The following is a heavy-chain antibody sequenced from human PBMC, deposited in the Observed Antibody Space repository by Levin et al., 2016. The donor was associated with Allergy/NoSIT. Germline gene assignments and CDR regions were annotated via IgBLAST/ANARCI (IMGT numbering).Heavy chain of an antibody. CDR3: GWIMITFGGVMGAFLGRGGLDY. V-gene: IGHV3-74*01. D-gene: IGHD3-16*01. J-gene: IGHJ4*02. Sequence: VRQAPGKGLVWVSRINSDGSSTSYADSVKGRFTISRDNAKNTLYLQMNSLRAEDTAVYYWGWIMITFGGVMGAFLGRGGLDYWGQGTLVTVSS. CDR2: INSDGSST.